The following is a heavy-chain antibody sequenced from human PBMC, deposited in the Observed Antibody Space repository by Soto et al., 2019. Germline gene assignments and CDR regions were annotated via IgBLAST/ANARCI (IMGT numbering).Heavy chain of an antibody. CDR2: IKQDGSEK. V-gene: IGHV3-7*01. CDR3: ARVGYYDFWSGNLI. D-gene: IGHD3-3*01. Sequence: PGGSLRLSCAASGFTFSSYWMSWVRQAPGKGLGWVANIKQDGSEKYYVDSVKGRFTISRDNAKNSLYLQMNSLRAEDTAVYYCARVGYYDFWSGNLIWGQGTMVTVSS. J-gene: IGHJ3*02. CDR1: GFTFSSYW.